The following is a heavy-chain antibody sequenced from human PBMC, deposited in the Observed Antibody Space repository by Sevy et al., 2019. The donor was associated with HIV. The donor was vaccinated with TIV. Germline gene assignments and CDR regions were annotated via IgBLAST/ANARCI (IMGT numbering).Heavy chain of an antibody. CDR1: GFTFSSYS. V-gene: IGHV3-21*01. J-gene: IGHJ4*02. Sequence: GGSLRLSCVASGFTFSSYSMNWVRQAPGKGLEWVSSISSSSSYIYYADSVKGRFTISRDNAKNSLYLQMNSLRAEDTAVYYCARDRGYSYGPSYYFDYWGQGTLVTVSS. D-gene: IGHD5-18*01. CDR2: ISSSSSYI. CDR3: ARDRGYSYGPSYYFDY.